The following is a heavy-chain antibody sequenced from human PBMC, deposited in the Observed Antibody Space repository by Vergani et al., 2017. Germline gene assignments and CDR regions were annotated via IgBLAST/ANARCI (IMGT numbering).Heavy chain of an antibody. CDR1: GGSISSYY. Sequence: QVQLQESGPGLVKPSETLSLTCTVSGGSISSYYWSWIRQPPGKGLEWIGYIYYSGSTNYNPSLKSRVTISVDTSKNQFSLKLSSVTAADTAVYYCARGVEYSSSSVLRYYYEDGWGKGITVTVSS. D-gene: IGHD6-6*01. J-gene: IGHJ6*03. CDR3: ARGVEYSSSSVLRYYYEDG. CDR2: IYYSGST. V-gene: IGHV4-59*01.